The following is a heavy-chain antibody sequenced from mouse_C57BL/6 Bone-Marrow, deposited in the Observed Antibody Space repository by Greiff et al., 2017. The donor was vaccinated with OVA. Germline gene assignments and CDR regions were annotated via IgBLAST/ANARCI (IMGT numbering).Heavy chain of an antibody. J-gene: IGHJ4*01. CDR1: GFTFSDAW. CDR2: IRNKANNHAT. D-gene: IGHD1-1*01. CDR3: TRRVGGPAMDY. Sequence: EVQVVESGGGLVQPGGSMKLSCAASGFTFSDAWMDWVRQSPEKGLEWVAEIRNKANNHATYYAESVKGRFTISRDDSKSSVYLQMNSLRAEDTGIYYCTRRVGGPAMDYWGQGTSVTVSS. V-gene: IGHV6-6*01.